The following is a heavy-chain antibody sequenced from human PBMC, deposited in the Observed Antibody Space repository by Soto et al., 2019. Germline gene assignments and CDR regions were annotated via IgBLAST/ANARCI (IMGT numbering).Heavy chain of an antibody. V-gene: IGHV4-59*01. CDR1: GGSISSYY. Sequence: SETLSLTCTVSGGSISSYYWSWIRQPPGKGLEWIGYIYYSGSTNYNPSLKSRVTISVDTSKNQFSLKLSSVTAADTAVYYCARADYGDYSYWFDPWGQGTLVTVSS. CDR2: IYYSGST. J-gene: IGHJ5*02. CDR3: ARADYGDYSYWFDP. D-gene: IGHD4-17*01.